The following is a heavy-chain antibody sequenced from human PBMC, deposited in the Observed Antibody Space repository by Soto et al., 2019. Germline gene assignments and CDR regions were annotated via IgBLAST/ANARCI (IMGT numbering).Heavy chain of an antibody. CDR2: INHSGST. Sequence: CRNRQPPGKGLEWIGEINHSGSTNYNPSLKSRVTISVDTSKNQFSLKLSSVTAADTAVYYCARQFLTGFLPDYWGQGTLVTVSS. CDR3: ARQFLTGFLPDY. D-gene: IGHD3-9*01. V-gene: IGHV4-34*01. J-gene: IGHJ4*02.